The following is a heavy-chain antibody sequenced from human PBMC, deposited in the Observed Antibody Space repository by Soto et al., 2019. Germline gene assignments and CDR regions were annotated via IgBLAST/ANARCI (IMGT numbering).Heavy chain of an antibody. Sequence: QVQLVQSGAEVKRPGSSVKVSCKASGDTFNFYSINWVRQAPGLGLEWMGRVNPIVSMSNYPQKFQGRVXXXXXXXXXXXXXXXXXXXXXXXXXXXXXXXXXXXYXAFDYWGQGALVTVSS. J-gene: IGHJ4*02. CDR2: VNPIVSMS. V-gene: IGHV1-69*02. CDR3: XXXXXXXYXAFDY. CDR1: GDTFNFYS.